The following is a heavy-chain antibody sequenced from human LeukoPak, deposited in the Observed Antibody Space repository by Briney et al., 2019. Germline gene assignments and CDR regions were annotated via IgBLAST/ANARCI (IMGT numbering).Heavy chain of an antibody. Sequence: SETLSLTCAVSGHSIGSAYYWGWIRQPPGKGLEWIGSMSPSGDTYHNPSLKSRVTMSIDTSENQFSLKLNSVTAADTAVYYCARNKQIEAWGQGTLVTVSS. V-gene: IGHV4-38-2*01. CDR3: ARNKQIEA. D-gene: IGHD1/OR15-1a*01. CDR1: GHSIGSAYY. CDR2: MSPSGDT. J-gene: IGHJ5*02.